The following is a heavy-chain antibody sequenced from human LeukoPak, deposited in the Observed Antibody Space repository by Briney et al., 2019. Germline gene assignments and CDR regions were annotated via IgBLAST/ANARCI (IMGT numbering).Heavy chain of an antibody. J-gene: IGHJ4*02. CDR2: IWYDGSNK. CDR1: GFTFSSNG. Sequence: GGSLRLSCAASGFTFSSNGMHWVRQAPGKVLEWVAVIWYDGSNKYYADSVKGRFTISRDNSKNTLYLQMNSLRAEDTAVYYCAREVTKVFSTVVTGFDYWGQGTLVTVSS. V-gene: IGHV3-33*01. CDR3: AREVTKVFSTVVTGFDY. D-gene: IGHD4-23*01.